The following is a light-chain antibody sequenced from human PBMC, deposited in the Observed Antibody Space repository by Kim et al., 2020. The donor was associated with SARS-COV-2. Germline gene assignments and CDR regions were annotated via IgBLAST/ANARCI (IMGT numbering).Light chain of an antibody. CDR3: QQRSTWPL. CDR2: DAT. J-gene: IGKJ5*01. CDR1: QSVGNS. Sequence: SLAHGDRLSLASSARQSVGNSLALYQQNPGRAPRLLIYDATSRATGIPASFSGSGSGTYFTLTISSPEPEDFAIYYWQQRSTWPLFGQGTRLEIK. V-gene: IGKV3-11*01.